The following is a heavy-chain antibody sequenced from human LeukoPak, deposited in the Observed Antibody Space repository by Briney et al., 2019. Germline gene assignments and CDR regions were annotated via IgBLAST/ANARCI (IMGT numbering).Heavy chain of an antibody. Sequence: GGSLRLSCAASGFTFSNYAMMWVRQAPGKRLEWFSSITGSGDGTYYADSVRGRFTISRDNSENTLYLQLNSLRAEDTAVYFCVKGFVHPTYYFDYWGQGTLVTVSS. J-gene: IGHJ4*02. V-gene: IGHV3-23*01. CDR2: ITGSGDGT. CDR1: GFTFSNYA. D-gene: IGHD3-10*01. CDR3: VKGFVHPTYYFDY.